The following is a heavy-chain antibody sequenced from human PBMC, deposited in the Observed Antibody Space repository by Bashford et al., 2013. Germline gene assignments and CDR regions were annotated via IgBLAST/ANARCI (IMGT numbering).Heavy chain of an antibody. V-gene: IGHV1-46*01. Sequence: ASVKVSCKASGYTFTSYYMHWVRQAPGQGLEWMGIINPSGGSTSYAQKFQGRVTMTRDTSTSTVYMELSSLRSEDTAVYYCARDRHTYYDFWSGDFDYWGQGTLVTVSS. CDR1: GYTFTSYY. CDR3: ARDRHTYYDFWSGDFDY. CDR2: INPSGGST. D-gene: IGHD3-3*01. J-gene: IGHJ4*02.